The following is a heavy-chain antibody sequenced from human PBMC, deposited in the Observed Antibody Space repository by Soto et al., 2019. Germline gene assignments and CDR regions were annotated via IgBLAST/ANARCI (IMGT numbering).Heavy chain of an antibody. CDR1: GGTFSSYT. J-gene: IGHJ5*02. Sequence: QVQLVQSGAEVKKPGSSVKVSCKASGGTFSSYTISWVRQAPGQGLEWMGRIIPILGIANYAQKFQGRVNXTAXKXTSTAYMELSSLRSEDTAVYYCAGDLKDYGDFWFDPWGQGTLVTVSS. D-gene: IGHD4-17*01. CDR3: AGDLKDYGDFWFDP. CDR2: IIPILGIA. V-gene: IGHV1-69*08.